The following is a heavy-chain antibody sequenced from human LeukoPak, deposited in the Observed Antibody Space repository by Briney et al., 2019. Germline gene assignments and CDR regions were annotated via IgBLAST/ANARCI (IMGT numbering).Heavy chain of an antibody. CDR3: ARGLSPQWLVPPYFDY. CDR2: INHSGST. Sequence: ESSETLSLTCTVSGGSISSSSYYWGWIRQPPGKGLEWIGEINHSGSTNYNPSLKSRVTISVDTSKNQFSLKLSSVTAADTAVYYCARGLSPQWLVPPYFDYWGQGTLVTVSS. CDR1: GGSISSSSYY. J-gene: IGHJ4*02. V-gene: IGHV4-39*07. D-gene: IGHD6-19*01.